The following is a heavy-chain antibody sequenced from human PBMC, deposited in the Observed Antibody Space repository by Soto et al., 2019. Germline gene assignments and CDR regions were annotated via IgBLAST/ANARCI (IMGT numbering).Heavy chain of an antibody. CDR1: GFTFSSSG. CDR3: AKDLRGDSSGYRGVGY. V-gene: IGHV3-30*18. CDR2: ISYDGSNK. D-gene: IGHD3-22*01. J-gene: IGHJ4*02. Sequence: QVQLVESGGGVVQPGRSLRLSCAASGFTFSSSGMHWVRQAPGKGLEWVAVISYDGSNKYYADSVKGRFTISRDNSKNTLYLQMNSLRAEDTAVYYCAKDLRGDSSGYRGVGYWGQGTLVTVSS.